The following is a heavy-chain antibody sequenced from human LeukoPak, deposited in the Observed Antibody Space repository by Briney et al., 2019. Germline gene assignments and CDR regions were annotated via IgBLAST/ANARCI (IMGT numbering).Heavy chain of an antibody. V-gene: IGHV3-48*03. CDR3: ARVEYGVAMLRH. D-gene: IGHD3-3*01. CDR2: ISSSGNSI. J-gene: IGHJ4*02. Sequence: GGSLRLSCVVSGFTFSNYEMNWVRQAPGKGLEWVSYISSSGNSIYYVDSVKARFTISRDNAKNSLYLQMNSQRAEDTAVYYCARVEYGVAMLRHWGQGTLVTVSS. CDR1: GFTFSNYE.